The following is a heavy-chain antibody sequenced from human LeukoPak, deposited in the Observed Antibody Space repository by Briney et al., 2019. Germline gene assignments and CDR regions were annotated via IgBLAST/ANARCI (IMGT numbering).Heavy chain of an antibody. V-gene: IGHV3-30-3*01. Sequence: GRSLRLSCAASGFTFSSYAMHWVRQDPGKGLEWVAVISYDGSNKYYADSVKGRFTISRDNSKNTLYLQMNSLRAEDTAVYYCARVRRYCSSTSCYTYYYYGMDVWGQGTTVTVSS. J-gene: IGHJ6*02. CDR3: ARVRRYCSSTSCYTYYYYGMDV. D-gene: IGHD2-2*02. CDR2: ISYDGSNK. CDR1: GFTFSSYA.